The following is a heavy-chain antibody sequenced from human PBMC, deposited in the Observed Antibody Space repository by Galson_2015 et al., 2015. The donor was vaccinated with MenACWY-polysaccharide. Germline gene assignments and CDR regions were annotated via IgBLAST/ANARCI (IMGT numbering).Heavy chain of an antibody. CDR1: GVSITSGGYF. CDR3: ARGGRAVSIRNWFDP. D-gene: IGHD3-16*01. V-gene: IGHV4-31*03. CDR2: ISYDGGT. J-gene: IGHJ5*02. Sequence: TLSLTCTVSGVSITSGGYFWRWIRQHPGKGLEWIASISYDGGTYYNPSLKSRVTISADTPNNQFSLKRSSVTAADTAVYYCARGGRAVSIRNWFDPWGQGTVVTVSS.